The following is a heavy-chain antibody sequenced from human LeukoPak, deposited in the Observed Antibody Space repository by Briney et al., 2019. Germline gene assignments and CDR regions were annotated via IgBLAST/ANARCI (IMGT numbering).Heavy chain of an antibody. CDR1: GFTVSSYS. CDR3: VRGVAGTYWYFDL. J-gene: IGHJ2*01. D-gene: IGHD2-15*01. Sequence: GGSLRLSYAASGFTVSSYSMSWVRQAPGKGLEWVSIFYSGGNTYSADSVKGRFTISRDNSRNTLDLQMSSLRAEDTAVYYCVRGVAGTYWYFDLWGRGTLVTVSS. V-gene: IGHV3-53*05. CDR2: FYSGGNT.